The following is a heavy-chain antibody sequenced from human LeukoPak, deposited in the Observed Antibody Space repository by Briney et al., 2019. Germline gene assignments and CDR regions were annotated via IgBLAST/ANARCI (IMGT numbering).Heavy chain of an antibody. D-gene: IGHD3-16*01. Sequence: GGSLRLSCAASGFTFSSYNMNWVRQAPGKGLEWVSYISSNSGTKYYADSVKGRYTISRDNAKSSLYLQMSNLRAEDTAVYSCARGGGLDVWGQGATVTVSS. CDR2: ISSNSGTK. V-gene: IGHV3-48*01. CDR1: GFTFSSYN. CDR3: ARGGGLDV. J-gene: IGHJ6*02.